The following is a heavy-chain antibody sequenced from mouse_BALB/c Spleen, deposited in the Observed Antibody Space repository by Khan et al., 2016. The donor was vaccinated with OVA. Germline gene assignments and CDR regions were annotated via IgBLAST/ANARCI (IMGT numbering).Heavy chain of an antibody. CDR2: ISSVAYSI. CDR1: GFTFIDYG. Sequence: EVELVESGGGLVQPGGSRKLSCAASGFTFIDYGMAWARQTPGKGPAWISFISSVAYSIYYADTVTGRFTLSRENERNTLYLEMGRLRSDDSAMYYCAMGGFAYGGRGTLVTVSA. V-gene: IGHV5-15*02. J-gene: IGHJ3*01. CDR3: AMGGFAY.